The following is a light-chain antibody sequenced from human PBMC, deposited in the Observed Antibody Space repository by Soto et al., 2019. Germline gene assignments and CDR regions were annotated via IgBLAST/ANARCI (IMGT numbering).Light chain of an antibody. V-gene: IGKV1-39*01. Sequence: DIQMTQSPSSLSASVGDTVTFTCRASQTVSTYLNWYLLKPGKAPKLLIYGASSLQSGVPSRFSANGSATEFALTISGLRHDDSATFYCQQSYKTPRTFGQGSRLEIK. CDR1: QTVSTY. CDR2: GAS. J-gene: IGKJ2*01. CDR3: QQSYKTPRT.